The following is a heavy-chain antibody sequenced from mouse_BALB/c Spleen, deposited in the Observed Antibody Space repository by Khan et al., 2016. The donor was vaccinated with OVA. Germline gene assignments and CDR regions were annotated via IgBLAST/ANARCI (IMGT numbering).Heavy chain of an antibody. Sequence: EVQLQESGPGLVKPSQTLSLTCSVTGDSITSGYWNWIRKFPGNKLDYMGYISYSGNTYYNPSLKSRISITRDTSKNQYYLQLNSVKTEETATYYCPCELRGFAYWGQGTLVTVSA. J-gene: IGHJ3*01. CDR1: GDSITSGY. D-gene: IGHD1-1*01. CDR3: PCELRGFAY. V-gene: IGHV3-8*02. CDR2: ISYSGNT.